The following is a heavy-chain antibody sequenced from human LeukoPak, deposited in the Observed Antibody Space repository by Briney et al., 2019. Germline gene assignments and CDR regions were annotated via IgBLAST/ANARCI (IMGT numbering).Heavy chain of an antibody. D-gene: IGHD1-26*01. V-gene: IGHV3-30*02. CDR1: GFTFSTYG. J-gene: IGHJ4*02. Sequence: GGSLRLSCAASGFTFSTYGIHWVRQAPGKGLEWVAFIGYDGSSKYSADSVKGRFTISGDNSKNTVYLQMNSLRAEDTAVCYCTKEGHLGYYFDNWGQGTLVTVSS. CDR2: IGYDGSSK. CDR3: TKEGHLGYYFDN.